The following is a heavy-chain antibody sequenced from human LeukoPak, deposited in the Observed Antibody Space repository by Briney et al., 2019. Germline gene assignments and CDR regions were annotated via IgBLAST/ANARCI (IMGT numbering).Heavy chain of an antibody. CDR2: INPNSGGT. V-gene: IGHV1-2*02. Sequence: ASVKVSCKASGYTFTGYYMHWVRQAPGQGLEWMGWINPNSGGTNYAQKFQGRVTMTRDTSISTAYMELSRLRSDDTAVYYCARDRATMVRGVIKVWFDPWGQGTLVTVSS. CDR3: ARDRATMVRGVIKVWFDP. D-gene: IGHD3-10*01. J-gene: IGHJ5*02. CDR1: GYTFTGYY.